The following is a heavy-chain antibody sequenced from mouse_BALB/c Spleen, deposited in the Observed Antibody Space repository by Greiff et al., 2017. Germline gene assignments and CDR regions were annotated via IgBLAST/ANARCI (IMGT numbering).Heavy chain of an antibody. CDR1: GFSLTSYG. J-gene: IGHJ4*01. D-gene: IGHD1-1*01. CDR2: IWAGGST. V-gene: IGHV2-9*02. Sequence: VQGVESGPGLVAPSQSLSITCTVSGFSLTSYGVHWVRQPPGKGLEWLGVIWAGGSTNYNSALMSRLSISKDNSKSQVFLKMNSLQTDDTAMYYCARYYGSIPYYAMDYWGQGTSVTVSS. CDR3: ARYYGSIPYYAMDY.